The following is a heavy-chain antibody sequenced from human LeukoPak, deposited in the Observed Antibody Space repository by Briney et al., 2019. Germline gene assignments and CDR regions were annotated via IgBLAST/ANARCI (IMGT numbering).Heavy chain of an antibody. CDR3: ARYGSSWYGDAFDI. CDR2: SYHSGST. V-gene: IGHV4-4*02. CDR1: GGSISSSNW. Sequence: PSGTLSLTCAVSGGSISSSNWWSWVRQPPGKGLEWIGESYHSGSTNYNPSLKRRVTISVDKYKTQFSLKLSSVTAADTAVYYCARYGSSWYGDAFDIWGQGTMVTVSS. D-gene: IGHD6-13*01. J-gene: IGHJ3*02.